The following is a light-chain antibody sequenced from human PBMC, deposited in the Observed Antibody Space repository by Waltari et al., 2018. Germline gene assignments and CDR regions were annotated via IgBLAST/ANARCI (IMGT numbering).Light chain of an antibody. CDR2: EVS. V-gene: IGLV2-14*01. CDR1: SSDVGTYNY. CDR3: SLYISSSTYWV. J-gene: IGLJ3*02. Sequence: QSALTQPAYVSGSPGQSITISCTGTSSDVGTYNYVSWYQQHPDKAPKLMIYEVSDRPSGVSSRFSRSNSGNTASLTISGLQAEDDAYDYYSLYISSSTYWVFGGGTKLTVL.